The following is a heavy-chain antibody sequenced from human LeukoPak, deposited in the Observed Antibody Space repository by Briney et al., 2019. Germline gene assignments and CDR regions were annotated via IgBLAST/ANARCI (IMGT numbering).Heavy chain of an antibody. D-gene: IGHD3-10*01. V-gene: IGHV5-51*01. CDR3: ARLSGSGSYLYYYYMDV. CDR2: TYPGDSDT. Sequence: GESLKISCKGAGYSFPTYWIGWVRQLPGKGLEWMGITYPGDSDTKYSPSFQGHVTISADKSISTAYLQWSGLKASDTAVYYCARLSGSGSYLYYYYMDVWGKGTTVTVSS. CDR1: GYSFPTYW. J-gene: IGHJ6*03.